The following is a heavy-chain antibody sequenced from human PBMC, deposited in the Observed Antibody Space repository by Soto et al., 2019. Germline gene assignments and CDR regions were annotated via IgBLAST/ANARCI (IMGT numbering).Heavy chain of an antibody. D-gene: IGHD1-26*01. V-gene: IGHV3-23*01. J-gene: IGHJ4*02. CDR2: MSGSGATT. CDR3: AKRSSSTSVSCHLAPFEF. Sequence: EVQLLESGGGFVQPGGSLRLSCAASGFTFSTYAMSWVRQSPGKGLEWVSAMSGSGATTHHADSVKGRFTISRDNSKNTLYLQLNSLRAEDTAVYFCAKRSSSTSVSCHLAPFEFWGQGTLVTVSS. CDR1: GFTFSTYA.